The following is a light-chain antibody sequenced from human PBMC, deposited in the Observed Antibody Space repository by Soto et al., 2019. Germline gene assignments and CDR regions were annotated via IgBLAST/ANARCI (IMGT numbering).Light chain of an antibody. V-gene: IGLV2-14*01. CDR3: SSYSSSSTLYV. CDR2: EVS. J-gene: IGLJ1*01. Sequence: QSALTQPASVSGSPGQSITISFTGTSSDVGGYNYVSWFQQHPGKAPKLMIFEVSDRPSGISNRFSGSKSGNTASLTISGLQAEYEADYYCSSYSSSSTLYVFGTGTKLTVL. CDR1: SSDVGGYNY.